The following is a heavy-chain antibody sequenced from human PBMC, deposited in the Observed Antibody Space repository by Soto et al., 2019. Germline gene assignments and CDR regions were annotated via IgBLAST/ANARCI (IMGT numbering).Heavy chain of an antibody. CDR2: INHSGST. CDR3: ARGEVVVVPAAMFYYFHMDV. CDR1: GGSIRSGDYY. Sequence: SETLSLTCTVSGGSIRSGDYYWTWNRQHPGKEQKRIGEINHSGSTYYNPSLKSRVTISVDTSKNQFSLKLSSVTAADTAVYYCARGEVVVVPAAMFYYFHMDVCGQGTTVTVSS. J-gene: IGHJ6*02. D-gene: IGHD2-2*01. V-gene: IGHV4-39*07.